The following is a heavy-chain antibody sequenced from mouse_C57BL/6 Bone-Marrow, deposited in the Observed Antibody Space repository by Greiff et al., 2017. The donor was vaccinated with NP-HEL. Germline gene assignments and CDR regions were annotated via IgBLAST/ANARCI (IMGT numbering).Heavy chain of an antibody. Sequence: DVQLVESGGGLVKPGGSLKLSCAASGFTFSSYAMSWVRQTPEKRLEWVATISDGGSYTYYPDNVKGRFTISRDNAKNNLYLQMSHLKSEDTAMYYCARPKLGYAMDYWGQGTSVTVSS. V-gene: IGHV5-4*01. CDR2: ISDGGSYT. CDR1: GFTFSSYA. CDR3: ARPKLGYAMDY. D-gene: IGHD4-1*01. J-gene: IGHJ4*01.